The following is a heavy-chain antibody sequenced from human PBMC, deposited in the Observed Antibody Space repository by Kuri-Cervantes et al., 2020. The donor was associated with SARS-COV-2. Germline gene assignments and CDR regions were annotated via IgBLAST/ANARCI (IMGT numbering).Heavy chain of an antibody. CDR2: IYSGGST. Sequence: GESLKISCAASGFTVSSNYMSWVRQAPGKGLEWVSVIYSGGSTYYADSVKGRFTISRDNSKNTLYLQMNSLRAEDTAVYYCAKAYDPYGMDVWGQGTTVTVS. V-gene: IGHV3-53*05. CDR1: GFTVSSNY. CDR3: AKAYDPYGMDV. J-gene: IGHJ6*02. D-gene: IGHD5-12*01.